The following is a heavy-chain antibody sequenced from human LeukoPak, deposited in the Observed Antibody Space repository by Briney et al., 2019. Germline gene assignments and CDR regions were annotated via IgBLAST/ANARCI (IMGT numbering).Heavy chain of an antibody. J-gene: IGHJ4*02. CDR2: ALYTGST. CDR3: ARAVSYPVGSTHTDC. D-gene: IGHD1-26*01. Sequence: PSETLSLICSVSGGSISSYFWSWIRQAPGKGLEWVGYALYTGSTEYNPALKSRVTISLDTSNNQFSLQLTSVTPEDTAVYYCARAVSYPVGSTHTDCWGQGTLVTVSS. CDR1: GGSISSYF. V-gene: IGHV4-59*12.